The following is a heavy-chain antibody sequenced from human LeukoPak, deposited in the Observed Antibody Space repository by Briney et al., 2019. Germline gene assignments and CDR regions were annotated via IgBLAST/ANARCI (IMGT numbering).Heavy chain of an antibody. J-gene: IGHJ6*03. D-gene: IGHD1-26*01. CDR2: IYYSGST. Sequence: SETLSLTCTVSGGSISGYFWSWIRQPPGKGLEWIGSIYYSGSTNYNPSLNSRVTISVDTSKNQFSLKLSSVTTADTAVYYCARSFGSSNYMDVWGKGTTVTISS. CDR1: GGSISGYF. V-gene: IGHV4-59*01. CDR3: ARSFGSSNYMDV.